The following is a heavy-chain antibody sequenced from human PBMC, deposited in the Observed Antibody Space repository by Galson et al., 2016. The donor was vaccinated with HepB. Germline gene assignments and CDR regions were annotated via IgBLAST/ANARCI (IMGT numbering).Heavy chain of an antibody. J-gene: IGHJ4*02. V-gene: IGHV1-18*01. CDR1: GYTFSHYG. D-gene: IGHD1-26*01. CDR2: ISVHNGNT. CDR3: ARGGGRGGSDY. Sequence: SVKVSCKASGYTFSHYGITWVRQAPGQGLEWMGWISVHNGNTNSAQKIQGRVTMTTDPVTSTAYMELRSLRSDDTAVYYCARGGGRGGSDYWGQGTLVIVSS.